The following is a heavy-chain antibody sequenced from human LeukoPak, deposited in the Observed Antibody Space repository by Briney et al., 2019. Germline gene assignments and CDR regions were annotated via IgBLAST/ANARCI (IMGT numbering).Heavy chain of an antibody. CDR2: MNPNSGNT. V-gene: IGHV1-8*01. CDR1: GYTFISYD. J-gene: IGHJ4*02. CDR3: ARKSNTSSGWFAFDY. Sequence: ASAKVSCKASGYTFISYDINWVRQATGQGLEWMGWMNPNSGNTGYAQKFQGRVTMTRNTSISTAYMELSSLRSEDTAVYYCARKSNTSSGWFAFDYWGQGTLVTVSS. D-gene: IGHD6-19*01.